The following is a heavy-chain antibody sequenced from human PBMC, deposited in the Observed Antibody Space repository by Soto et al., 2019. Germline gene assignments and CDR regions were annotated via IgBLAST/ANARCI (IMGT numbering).Heavy chain of an antibody. CDR2: IYYSGST. D-gene: IGHD3-3*01. V-gene: IGHV4-59*01. J-gene: IGHJ6*02. CDR3: ARGASNDFWSGYYNPFYYYGMDV. CDR1: GGSISSYY. Sequence: SETLSLTCTVSGGSISSYYWSWIRQPPGKGLEWIGYIYYSGSTNYNPSLKSRVTISVDTSKNQFSLKLSSVTAADTAVYYCARGASNDFWSGYYNPFYYYGMDVWGQGTTVT.